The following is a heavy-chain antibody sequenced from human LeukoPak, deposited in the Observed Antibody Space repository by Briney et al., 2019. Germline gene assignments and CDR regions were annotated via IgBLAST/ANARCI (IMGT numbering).Heavy chain of an antibody. J-gene: IGHJ4*02. CDR3: ARGVVRGVIAT. D-gene: IGHD3-10*01. Sequence: SETLSLTCAVYGGSFSGYYWSWIRQPTGKGLEWIGEINHSGSTNYNPSLKSRVTISVDTSKNQFSLKLSSVTAADTAVYYCARGVVRGVIATWGQGTLVTVSS. CDR2: INHSGST. V-gene: IGHV4-34*01. CDR1: GGSFSGYY.